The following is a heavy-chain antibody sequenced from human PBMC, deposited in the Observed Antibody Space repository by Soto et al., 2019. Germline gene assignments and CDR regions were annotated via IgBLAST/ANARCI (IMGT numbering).Heavy chain of an antibody. CDR2: ISYDEYNK. D-gene: IGHD3-3*01. V-gene: IGHV3-30*18. CDR3: AKKLEGGRGMDV. Sequence: LRLSCAASGFIFSSYGMHWVRQAPGKGLEWVTFISYDEYNKYYADSVKGRFTISRDNSKDTLYLHMNSLTPEDTAIYYCAKKLEGGRGMDVWGQGTSVTVSS. CDR1: GFIFSSYG. J-gene: IGHJ6*02.